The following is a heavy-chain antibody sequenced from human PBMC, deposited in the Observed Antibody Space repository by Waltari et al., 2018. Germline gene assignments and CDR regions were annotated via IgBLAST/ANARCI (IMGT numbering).Heavy chain of an antibody. J-gene: IGHJ4*02. CDR1: GFPFRTAW. CDR2: IKSKTDGGTT. D-gene: IGHD2-2*01. V-gene: IGHV3-15*01. Sequence: EVQLVESGGGLVKPGGSLRLSCAASGFPFRTAWMTRFRPAPGKGLEWVGRIKSKTDGGTTDYAAPVKGRFTISRDDSKNTLYLQMNSLKTEDTAVYYCTTAKYQLLEWGYWGQGTLVTVSS. CDR3: TTAKYQLLEWGY.